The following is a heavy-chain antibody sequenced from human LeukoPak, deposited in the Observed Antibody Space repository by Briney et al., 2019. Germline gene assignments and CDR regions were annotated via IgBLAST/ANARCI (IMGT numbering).Heavy chain of an antibody. J-gene: IGHJ4*02. CDR3: ASYPGIATPGVL. CDR2: IYSGGST. CDR1: GFTVSSNY. Sequence: GGSLRLSCAASGFTVSSNYMSWVRQAPGKGLEWVSVIYSGGSTYYADSVKGRFTISRDNSKNTLYLQMNSLRAEDTAVYYCASYPGIATPGVLWGQGTLVTVSS. D-gene: IGHD6-13*01. V-gene: IGHV3-66*01.